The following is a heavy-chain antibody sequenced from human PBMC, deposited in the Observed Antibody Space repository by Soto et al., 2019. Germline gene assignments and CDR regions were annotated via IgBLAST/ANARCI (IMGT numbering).Heavy chain of an antibody. J-gene: IGHJ4*02. CDR2: IYYSGST. Sequence: PSETLSLTCTVSGGSISSYYCSWIRQPPGKGLEWIGYIYYSGSTNYNPSLKSRVTISVDTSKNQFSLKLSSVTAADTAVYYCASSKGGSYFDYWGQGTLVTVSS. V-gene: IGHV4-59*08. D-gene: IGHD1-26*01. CDR1: GGSISSYY. CDR3: ASSKGGSYFDY.